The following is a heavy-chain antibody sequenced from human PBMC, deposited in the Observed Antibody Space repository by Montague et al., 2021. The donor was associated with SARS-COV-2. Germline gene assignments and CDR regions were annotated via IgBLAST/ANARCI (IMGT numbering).Heavy chain of an antibody. J-gene: IGHJ6*02. V-gene: IGHV3-30*04. D-gene: IGHD3-3*01. Sequence: SLRLPCAASGFTFSSYAMHWVRQAPGKGLEWVAVISYDGSNKYYADSVKGRFTISRDNSKNTLYLQMNSLRAEDTAVYYCARGIMEYYDFWSGYYPGYYYYYGMDAWGQGTTVTVSS. CDR2: ISYDGSNK. CDR3: ARGIMEYYDFWSGYYPGYYYYYGMDA. CDR1: GFTFSSYA.